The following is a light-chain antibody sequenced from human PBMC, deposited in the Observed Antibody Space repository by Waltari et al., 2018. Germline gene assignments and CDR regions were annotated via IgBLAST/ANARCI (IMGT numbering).Light chain of an antibody. CDR3: QHLHNYPLT. J-gene: IGKJ4*01. V-gene: IGKV1-9*01. CDR2: DVS. Sequence: DIQLTQSPSILSASVGDRVTITCRASPGISNYFAWYQQKPGKVPKLLIYDVSTLQSGAPSRFSGSGSGTEFTLTISSLQPEDFATYYCQHLHNYPLTVGGGTKVEIK. CDR1: PGISNY.